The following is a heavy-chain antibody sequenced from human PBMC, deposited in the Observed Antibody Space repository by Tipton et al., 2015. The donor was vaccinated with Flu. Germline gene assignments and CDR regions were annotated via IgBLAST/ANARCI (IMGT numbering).Heavy chain of an antibody. CDR3: ARGIRRYNWNHWYYGMDV. J-gene: IGHJ6*02. CDR1: GGSFSGYY. CDR2: INHSGST. Sequence: TLSLTCAVYGGSFSGYYWSWIRQPPGRGLEWIGEINHSGSTNYNPSLKSRVTISVDTSKNQFSLKLSSVTAADTAVYYCARGIRRYNWNHWYYGMDVWGQGTTVTVSS. D-gene: IGHD1-14*01. V-gene: IGHV4-34*01.